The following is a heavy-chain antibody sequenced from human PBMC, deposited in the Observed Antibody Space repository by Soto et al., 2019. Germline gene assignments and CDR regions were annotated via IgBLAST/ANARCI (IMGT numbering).Heavy chain of an antibody. J-gene: IGHJ6*03. CDR2: ISGSVGST. CDR1: GFTFDDYT. Sequence: GGSLRLSCAASGFTFDDYTMHWVRQAPGKGLEWVSLISGSVGSTYYADSVKGRFTISRDNSKNMLYLQMNSLRAEDTAVYYCAIGLFAPFYYYYYYMDVWGKGTTVTVSS. V-gene: IGHV3-43*01. D-gene: IGHD3-16*01. CDR3: AIGLFAPFYYYYYYMDV.